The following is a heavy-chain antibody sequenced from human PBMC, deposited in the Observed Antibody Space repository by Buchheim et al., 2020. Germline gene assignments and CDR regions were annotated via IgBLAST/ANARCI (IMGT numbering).Heavy chain of an antibody. CDR1: GYTFSIHD. Sequence: QVQLVQSGPEVKKPGASVKVSCKTSGYTFSIHDINWMRRAPGHGLEWMGWTNPQSGGAYLAQKFQGRVTMTRDTSITTAYMELSSLTSDDTAVYYCSRTRFYVRGMDVWGQGTT. D-gene: IGHD5/OR15-5a*01. CDR2: TNPQSGGA. CDR3: SRTRFYVRGMDV. V-gene: IGHV1-2*02. J-gene: IGHJ6*02.